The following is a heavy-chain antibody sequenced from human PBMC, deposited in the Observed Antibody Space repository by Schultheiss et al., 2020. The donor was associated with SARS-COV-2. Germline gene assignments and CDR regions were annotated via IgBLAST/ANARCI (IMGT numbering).Heavy chain of an antibody. V-gene: IGHV3-74*01. Sequence: GESLKISCAASGFTFSSYWMHWVRQAPGKGLVWVSRINSDGSSTSYADSVKGRFTISRDNAKNTLYLQMNSLRAEDTAVYYCAKSSVVTAIPFDYWGQGTLVTVSS. CDR1: GFTFSSYW. J-gene: IGHJ4*02. CDR2: INSDGSST. CDR3: AKSSVVTAIPFDY. D-gene: IGHD2-21*02.